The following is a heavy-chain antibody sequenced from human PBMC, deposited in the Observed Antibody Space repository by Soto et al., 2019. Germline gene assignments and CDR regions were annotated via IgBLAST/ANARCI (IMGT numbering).Heavy chain of an antibody. D-gene: IGHD2-21*01. CDR3: ARDKGETYYYDYGMDV. CDR2: IWYDGSNK. V-gene: IGHV3-33*01. J-gene: IGHJ6*02. CDR1: GFTFSSYG. Sequence: QVQLVESGGGVVQPGRSLRLSCAASGFTFSSYGMHWVRQAPGKGLEWGAVIWYDGSNKYYADSVKGRFTISRDNSKTTRYLQMNSLRAEDTAVYYCARDKGETYYYDYGMDVWGQGTTVTVSS.